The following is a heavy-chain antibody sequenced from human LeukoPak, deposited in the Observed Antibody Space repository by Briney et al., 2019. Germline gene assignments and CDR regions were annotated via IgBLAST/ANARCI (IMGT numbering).Heavy chain of an antibody. CDR3: AKHAGGHDLDALDI. Sequence: PGGTLRLSCAASRITFSSYVMSWVRQAPGKGLEWVSSISRSAGATYYADSVKGRFTISRDNSRNTLSLHMNSLRAEDTAVYFCAKHAGGHDLDALDIWGQGTMVTVSS. CDR2: ISRSAGAT. J-gene: IGHJ3*02. V-gene: IGHV3-23*01. CDR1: RITFSSYV. D-gene: IGHD2-2*01.